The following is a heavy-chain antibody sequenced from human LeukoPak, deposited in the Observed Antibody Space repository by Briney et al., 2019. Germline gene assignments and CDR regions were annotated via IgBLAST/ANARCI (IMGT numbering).Heavy chain of an antibody. D-gene: IGHD3-3*01. Sequence: ASVKVSCKASGYTFTGYYMHWVRQAPGQGLEWVGRINPNSGGTNYAQELQGRGTMTRDTSISTAYMELSRLRSDDTAVYYCAAELYYDFWSGYPNWFDPWGQGTLVTVSS. J-gene: IGHJ5*02. CDR3: AAELYYDFWSGYPNWFDP. CDR2: INPNSGGT. V-gene: IGHV1-2*06. CDR1: GYTFTGYY.